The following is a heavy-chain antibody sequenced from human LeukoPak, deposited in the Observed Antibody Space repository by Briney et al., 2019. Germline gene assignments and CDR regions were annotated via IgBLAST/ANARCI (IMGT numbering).Heavy chain of an antibody. CDR2: INPSGGST. V-gene: IGHV1-46*01. Sequence: GASVKVSCKASGYTFTSYYMHWVRQAPGQGLEWMGIINPSGGSTSYAQKFQGRVTMTRDMSTSTVYMELSSLRSEDTAVYYCAREDGDYSTNYYYYMDAWGKGTTVTVSS. J-gene: IGHJ6*03. CDR1: GYTFTSYY. D-gene: IGHD4-11*01. CDR3: AREDGDYSTNYYYYMDA.